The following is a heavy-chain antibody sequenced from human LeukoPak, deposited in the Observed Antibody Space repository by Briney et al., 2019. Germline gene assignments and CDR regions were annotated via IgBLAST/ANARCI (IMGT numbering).Heavy chain of an antibody. D-gene: IGHD4-11*01. Sequence: SETLSLTCTVSGGSISSYYWSWIRQPPGKGLEWIGHIYYSGSTNYNPSLNSRVTISADTSKNQFSLKVTSVTAADTAVYYCASGKYSNFDYWGRGTLVTVSS. V-gene: IGHV4-59*01. CDR3: ASGKYSNFDY. J-gene: IGHJ4*02. CDR1: GGSISSYY. CDR2: IYYSGST.